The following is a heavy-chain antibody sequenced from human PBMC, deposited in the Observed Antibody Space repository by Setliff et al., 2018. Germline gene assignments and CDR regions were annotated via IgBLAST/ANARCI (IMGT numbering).Heavy chain of an antibody. V-gene: IGHV1-69*10. CDR2: IIPILGIA. CDR3: ARLEQFLEWPWFDP. CDR1: GGTFSSYA. J-gene: IGHJ5*02. Sequence: SVKVSCKASGGTFSSYAISWVRQAPGRGLEWMGGIIPILGIANYAQKFQGRVTITADKSTSTAYMELSSLRSEDTAVYYCARLEQFLEWPWFDPWGQGTLVTVSS. D-gene: IGHD3-3*01.